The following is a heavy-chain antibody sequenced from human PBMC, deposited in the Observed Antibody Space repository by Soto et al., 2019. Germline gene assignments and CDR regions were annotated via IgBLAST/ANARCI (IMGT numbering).Heavy chain of an antibody. J-gene: IGHJ4*02. CDR3: ARIFPVAGTSAVGFLDY. V-gene: IGHV3-74*01. D-gene: IGHD6-19*01. Sequence: PGGCLRLSCAASGFTFRSYWLHWVRQAPGKGLVWVSRINSDGSSTSYADSVKGRFTISRDNAKNTLYLQMNSLRAEDTAVYYCARIFPVAGTSAVGFLDYWGQGTLVTVSS. CDR1: GFTFRSYW. CDR2: INSDGSST.